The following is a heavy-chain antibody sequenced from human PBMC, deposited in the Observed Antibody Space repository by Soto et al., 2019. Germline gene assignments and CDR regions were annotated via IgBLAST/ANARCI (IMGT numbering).Heavy chain of an antibody. CDR1: GGSFNGYY. D-gene: IGHD2-15*01. CDR2: INNSGTV. J-gene: IGHJ4*02. V-gene: IGHV4-34*01. Sequence: SETLSLTCAVYGGSFNGYYWTWIRQSPEEGLEWIGEINNSGTVNYNPSLKSRVTVLVDTSKNQFSLKLKSLTAADTAVYYCARGVPLRVVVQTDAPDKYYFDSWGLGTLVTVSS. CDR3: ARGVPLRVVVQTDAPDKYYFDS.